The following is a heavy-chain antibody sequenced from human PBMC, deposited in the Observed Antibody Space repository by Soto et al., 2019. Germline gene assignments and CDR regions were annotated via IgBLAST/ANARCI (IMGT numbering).Heavy chain of an antibody. CDR1: GYTFTSYA. J-gene: IGHJ3*02. V-gene: IGHV1-3*01. CDR3: AREELGEPYYKGAFDI. CDR2: INAGNGNT. D-gene: IGHD3-10*01. Sequence: GASVKVSCKASGYTFTSYAMHWVRQAPGQRLEWMGWINAGNGNTKYSQKFQGRVTITRDTSASTAYMELSSLRSEDTAVYYCAREELGEPYYKGAFDIWGQGTMVTVSS.